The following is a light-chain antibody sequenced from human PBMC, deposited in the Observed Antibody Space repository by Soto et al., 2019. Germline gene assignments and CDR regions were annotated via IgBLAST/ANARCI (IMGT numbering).Light chain of an antibody. V-gene: IGLV1-47*01. Sequence: QSVLTQPPSASGTPGQRGTISCSGSSSNIGSNYVYWYQQLPGTAPKLLIYRNNQRPSGVPDRFSGSKSGPSASLAISGLRSEDEADYYCAAWDDSLSGWVFGGGTKLTVL. CDR3: AAWDDSLSGWV. J-gene: IGLJ3*02. CDR1: SSNIGSNY. CDR2: RNN.